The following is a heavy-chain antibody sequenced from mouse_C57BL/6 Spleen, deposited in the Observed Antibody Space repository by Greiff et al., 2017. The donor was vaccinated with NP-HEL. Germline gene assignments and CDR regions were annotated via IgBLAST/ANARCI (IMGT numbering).Heavy chain of an antibody. CDR3: ARALYDYEGYFDY. J-gene: IGHJ2*01. V-gene: IGHV3-6*01. D-gene: IGHD2-4*01. Sequence: EESGPGLVKPSQSLSLTCSVTGYSITSGYYWNWIRQFPGNKLEWMGYISYDGSNNYNPSLKNRISITRDTSKNQFFLKLNSVTTEDTATYYCARALYDYEGYFDYWGQGTTLTVSS. CDR1: GYSITSGYY. CDR2: ISYDGSN.